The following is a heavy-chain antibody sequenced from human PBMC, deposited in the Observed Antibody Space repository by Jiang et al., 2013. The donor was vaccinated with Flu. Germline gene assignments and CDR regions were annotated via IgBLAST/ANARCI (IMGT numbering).Heavy chain of an antibody. Sequence: LLKPSETLSLTCAVYGGSFSGYYWSWIRQPPGKGLEWIGEINHSGSTNYNPSLKSRVTISVDTSKNQFSLKLSSVTAADTAVYYCARKRYFDREPFDYWGQGTLVTVSS. D-gene: IGHD3-9*01. V-gene: IGHV4-34*01. J-gene: IGHJ4*02. CDR1: GGSFSGYY. CDR3: ARKRYFDREPFDY. CDR2: INHSGST.